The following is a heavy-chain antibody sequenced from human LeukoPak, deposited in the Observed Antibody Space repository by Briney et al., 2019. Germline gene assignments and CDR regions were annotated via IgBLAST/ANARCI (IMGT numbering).Heavy chain of an antibody. CDR2: IKQDGSEK. V-gene: IGHV3-7*01. Sequence: GGSLRLSCAASGFTFSSYWMTWVRQAPGKGLEWVGNIKQDGSEKYYVDSVKGRCAISRDNAKNSLYLQMNSLRVEDTAVYYCARERASGSYEKAPPFDHWGQGTLVTVSS. J-gene: IGHJ4*02. D-gene: IGHD3-10*01. CDR1: GFTFSSYW. CDR3: ARERASGSYEKAPPFDH.